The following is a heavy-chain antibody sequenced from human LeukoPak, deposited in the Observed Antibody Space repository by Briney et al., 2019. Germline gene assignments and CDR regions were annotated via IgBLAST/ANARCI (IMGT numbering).Heavy chain of an antibody. CDR2: IYYSGST. CDR3: AKQGDSYYFDY. V-gene: IGHV4-59*08. J-gene: IGHJ4*02. Sequence: SETLSLTCTVSGGSISTYYWSWIRQSPGKGLEWIGYIYYSGSTNYNPSLKSRVTISLDTSKNQFSLKLRSVTAADTAVYYCAKQGDSYYFDYWGQGTLVTVSS. CDR1: GGSISTYY. D-gene: IGHD3-10*01.